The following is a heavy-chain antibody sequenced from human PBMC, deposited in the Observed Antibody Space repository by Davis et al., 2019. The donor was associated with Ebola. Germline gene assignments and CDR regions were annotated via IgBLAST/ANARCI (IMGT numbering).Heavy chain of an antibody. CDR3: AKDAHRGIVLVPAAIFDY. CDR2: ISYDGSNK. Sequence: GGSLRLSCAASGFTFSSYAMHWVRQAPGKGLEWVAVISYDGSNKYYADSVKGRFTISRDNSKKTLYLQMNSLRAEDTAVYYCAKDAHRGIVLVPAAIFDYWGQGTLVTVSS. J-gene: IGHJ4*02. D-gene: IGHD2-2*01. V-gene: IGHV3-30*04. CDR1: GFTFSSYA.